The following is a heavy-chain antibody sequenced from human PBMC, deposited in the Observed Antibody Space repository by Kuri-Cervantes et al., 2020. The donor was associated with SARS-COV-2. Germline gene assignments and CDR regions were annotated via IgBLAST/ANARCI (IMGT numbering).Heavy chain of an antibody. V-gene: IGHV4-34*01. CDR2: INYSGTT. J-gene: IGHJ6*02. CDR3: ARHRDFWNDGMDV. D-gene: IGHD3-3*01. Sequence: SETLSLTCAVYGGSFSDNHWTWVRQPPGKGLEWIEEINYSGTTNYNPSLKSRVTMSVDTSKNQFSLNLTSVTAEDTAVYYCARHRDFWNDGMDVWGQGTTVTVSS. CDR1: GGSFSDNH.